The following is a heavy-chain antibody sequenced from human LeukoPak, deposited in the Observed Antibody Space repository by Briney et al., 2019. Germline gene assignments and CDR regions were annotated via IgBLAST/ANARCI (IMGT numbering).Heavy chain of an antibody. J-gene: IGHJ4*02. V-gene: IGHV3-21*01. D-gene: IGHD3-10*01. Sequence: GGSLRLSCAASGFTFGTYSMNWVRQAPGKGLEWVSSITSTSTYMYYADSVKGRFTISRDNAKNSLYLQMNSLRAEDTAVYYCVTPGSGSFPYWGQGTLVTVSS. CDR3: VTPGSGSFPY. CDR2: ITSTSTYM. CDR1: GFTFGTYS.